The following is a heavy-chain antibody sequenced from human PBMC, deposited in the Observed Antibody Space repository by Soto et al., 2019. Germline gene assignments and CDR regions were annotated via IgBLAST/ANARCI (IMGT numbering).Heavy chain of an antibody. D-gene: IGHD2-2*01. CDR2: IGIGSSTK. Sequence: GGSLRLSCAASGFTIRNHGMNWVRQAPGKGLEWVSYIGIGSSTKYYADSVKGRFTISRDNTKDSLYLQMNSLRAEDTAVYYCAKDQGDCSSTSCSIYYYYGMDVWGQGTTVTVSS. J-gene: IGHJ6*02. V-gene: IGHV3-48*04. CDR3: AKDQGDCSSTSCSIYYYYGMDV. CDR1: GFTIRNHG.